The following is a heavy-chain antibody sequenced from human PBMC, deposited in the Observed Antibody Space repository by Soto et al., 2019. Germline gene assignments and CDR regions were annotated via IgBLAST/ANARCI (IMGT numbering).Heavy chain of an antibody. V-gene: IGHV3-11*01. CDR3: ARGACITCYYDDWFDT. CDR2: ISGSGDNI. Sequence: QVQLVESGGGLVKPGGSLRVSCAASGFSFSDYYMTWIRQAPGKGLEWVSYISGSGDNIHYADSVKVRFTISRDNAKNSLYLQTDSLRVEDTAVYYCARGACITCYYDDWFDTWGQGTLVTVPS. J-gene: IGHJ5*02. D-gene: IGHD2-15*01. CDR1: GFSFSDYY.